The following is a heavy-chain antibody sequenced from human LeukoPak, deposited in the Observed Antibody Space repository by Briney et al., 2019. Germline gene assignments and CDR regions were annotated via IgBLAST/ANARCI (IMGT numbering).Heavy chain of an antibody. CDR2: ISYDGSNK. Sequence: PGGSLRLSCAASGFTFSSYAMHWVRQAPGKGLEWVAVISYDGSNKYYADSVKGRFTISRDNSKNTLYLQMNSLRAEDTAVYYCVRDPGYCSGGSCYSGPLPWGQGTLVTVSS. D-gene: IGHD2-15*01. CDR1: GFTFSSYA. CDR3: VRDPGYCSGGSCYSGPLP. J-gene: IGHJ5*02. V-gene: IGHV3-30-3*01.